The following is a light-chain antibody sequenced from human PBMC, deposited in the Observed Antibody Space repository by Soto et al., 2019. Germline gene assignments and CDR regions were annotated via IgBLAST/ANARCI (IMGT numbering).Light chain of an antibody. J-gene: IGKJ3*01. V-gene: IGKV3-20*01. Sequence: IVLTQSPGTLSLSPGERATLSCRASQSVSSSYLAWYQQKPGQAPRLVIYGGSTRAIGIPARFSGSGSGTDFTLTISRLEPEDFAVYYCQQYNDWPFTFGPGTKVDIK. CDR3: QQYNDWPFT. CDR2: GGS. CDR1: QSVSSSY.